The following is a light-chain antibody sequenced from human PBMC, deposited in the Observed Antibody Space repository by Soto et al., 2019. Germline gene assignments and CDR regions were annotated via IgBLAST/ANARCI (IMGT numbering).Light chain of an antibody. CDR3: QQYGSSPPIT. Sequence: EIVLTQSPATLSLSPGERATLSCRASQSVPSSDLAWYQQKPGQAPRLLIYGASSRANGIPDRFSGSGSGTDFTLTISRLEPEDFAVYYCQQYGSSPPITFGQGTRLEIK. V-gene: IGKV3-20*01. J-gene: IGKJ5*01. CDR2: GAS. CDR1: QSVPSSD.